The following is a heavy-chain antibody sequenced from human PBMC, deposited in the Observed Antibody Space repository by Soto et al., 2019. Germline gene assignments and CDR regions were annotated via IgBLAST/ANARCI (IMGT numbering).Heavy chain of an antibody. CDR2: INAGNGNT. J-gene: IGHJ4*02. V-gene: IGHV1-3*05. CDR3: ARSIVVVTALDY. CDR1: GYTFTSYA. Sequence: QVQLGQSGAEEKKHGASVKVSCKASGYTFTSYAMHWVRQAPGQRLEWMGWINAGNGNTKYSQKFQGRVTITRDTSASTAYMELSSLRSEDTAVYYCARSIVVVTALDYWGQGTLVTVAS. D-gene: IGHD2-21*02.